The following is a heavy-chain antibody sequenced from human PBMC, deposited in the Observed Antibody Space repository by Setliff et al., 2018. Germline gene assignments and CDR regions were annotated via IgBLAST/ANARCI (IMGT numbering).Heavy chain of an antibody. V-gene: IGHV4-34*01. CDR2: INHSGST. CDR1: GGSFSGYY. Sequence: SETLSLTCAVYGGSFSGYYWSWIRQPPGKGLEWIGEINHSGSTNYNPSLKSRVTISVDTSKNQFSLKLSSVTAADTAVYYCARGDVDTAMVGFAFYIWGQGTMVTVSS. D-gene: IGHD5-18*01. J-gene: IGHJ3*02. CDR3: ARGDVDTAMVGFAFYI.